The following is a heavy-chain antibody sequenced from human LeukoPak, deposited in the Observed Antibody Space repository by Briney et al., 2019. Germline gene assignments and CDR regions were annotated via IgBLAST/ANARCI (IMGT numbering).Heavy chain of an antibody. V-gene: IGHV3-7*02. D-gene: IGHD6-13*01. Sequence: GGSLRLSCAASGFTFSSYWMSWVRQAPGKGLEWVANIKQDGSEKYYVDSVKGRFTISRDNAKKSLYLQMNSLRAEDTAVYYCAKHQLVGDWYFDLWGRGTLVTVSS. CDR2: IKQDGSEK. CDR1: GFTFSSYW. J-gene: IGHJ2*01. CDR3: AKHQLVGDWYFDL.